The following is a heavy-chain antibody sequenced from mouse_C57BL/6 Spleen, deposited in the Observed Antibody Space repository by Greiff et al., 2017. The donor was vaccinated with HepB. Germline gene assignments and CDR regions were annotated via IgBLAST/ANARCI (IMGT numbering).Heavy chain of an antibody. CDR2: ISDGGSYT. J-gene: IGHJ1*03. Sequence: EVKLVESGGGLVKPGGSLKLSCAASGFTFSSYAMSWVRQTPEKRLEWVATISDGGSYTYYPDNVKGRFTISRDNAKNNLYLQMSHLKSEDTAMYYCARDGDSYFDVWGTGTTVTVSS. V-gene: IGHV5-4*01. CDR1: GFTFSSYA. CDR3: ARDGDSYFDV.